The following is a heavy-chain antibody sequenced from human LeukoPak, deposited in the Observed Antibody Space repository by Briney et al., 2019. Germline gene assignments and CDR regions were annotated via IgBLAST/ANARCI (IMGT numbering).Heavy chain of an antibody. CDR2: IKQDGSEK. J-gene: IGHJ4*02. CDR1: GFTFSSYW. D-gene: IGHD6-19*01. Sequence: GGSLRLSCAASGFTFSSYWMSWVRQAPGKGLEWLANIKQDGSEKYYVDSVKGRFTISRDNAKNSLYLQMNSLRAEDTAVYYCASTKGQWLVLGYWGQGTLVTVSS. V-gene: IGHV3-7*01. CDR3: ASTKGQWLVLGY.